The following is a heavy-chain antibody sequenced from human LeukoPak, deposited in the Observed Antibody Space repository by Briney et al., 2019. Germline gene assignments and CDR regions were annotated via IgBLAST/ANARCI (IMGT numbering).Heavy chain of an antibody. Sequence: PGGSLRLSCAASGFTFSSYWMHWVRHAPGKGLVWVSRINSDGSSTSYADSVKGRFTISRDNAKNSLYLQMNSLRAEDTAVYYCARDNHKSRIDSSGYYYSIRRYFDYWGQGTLVTVSS. V-gene: IGHV3-74*01. J-gene: IGHJ4*02. CDR1: GFTFSSYW. CDR2: INSDGSST. D-gene: IGHD3-22*01. CDR3: ARDNHKSRIDSSGYYYSIRRYFDY.